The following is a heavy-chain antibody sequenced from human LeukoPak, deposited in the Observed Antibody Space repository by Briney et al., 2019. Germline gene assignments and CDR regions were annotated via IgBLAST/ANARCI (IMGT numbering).Heavy chain of an antibody. CDR1: GFSFTNYW. D-gene: IGHD1/OR15-1a*01. V-gene: IGHV5-51*01. CDR2: IYVGDSGT. Sequence: GESLKISCQGFGFSFTNYWIGWVRQMPGKGLEWMGIIYVGDSGTRYSPSFQDQVIISVDRSISTAFLQWSGLKASDTAMYYCTRPLRSTGTVDGFDVWGQGTMVTVSS. J-gene: IGHJ3*01. CDR3: TRPLRSTGTVDGFDV.